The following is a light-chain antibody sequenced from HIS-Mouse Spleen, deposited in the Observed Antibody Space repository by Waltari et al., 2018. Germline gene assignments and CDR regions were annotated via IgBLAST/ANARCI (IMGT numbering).Light chain of an antibody. CDR1: QLGDKY. V-gene: IGLV3-1*01. J-gene: IGLJ2*01. CDR3: QAWDSSTHVV. CDR2: QDS. Sequence: SYELTQPPSVSVSPGQTASITCPGDQLGDKYACWYQQKPGQSPVLVIYQDSKRPSGIPERFSGSNSGNTATLTISGTQAMDEADYYCQAWDSSTHVVFGGGTKLTVL.